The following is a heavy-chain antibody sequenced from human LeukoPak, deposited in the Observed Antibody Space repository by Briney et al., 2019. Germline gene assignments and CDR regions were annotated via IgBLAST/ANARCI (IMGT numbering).Heavy chain of an antibody. CDR3: ARETKYGGYSYGFLDY. CDR1: GFTFSNYA. V-gene: IGHV3-53*04. Sequence: PGGSLRLSCAASGFTFSNYAMNWVRQAPGKGLEWVSVIYSGGSTYYADSVKGRFTISRHNSNNTLYLQMNSLRDEDTAVYYCARETKYGGYSYGFLDYWGQGTPVTVSS. D-gene: IGHD5-18*01. J-gene: IGHJ4*02. CDR2: IYSGGST.